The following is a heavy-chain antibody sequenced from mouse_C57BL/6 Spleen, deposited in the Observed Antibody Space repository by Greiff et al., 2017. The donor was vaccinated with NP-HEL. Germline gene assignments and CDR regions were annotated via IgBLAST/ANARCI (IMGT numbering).Heavy chain of an antibody. D-gene: IGHD1-1*01. Sequence: VKLQESGAELVKPGASVKISCKASGYAFSSYWMNWVKQRPGKGLEWIGQIYPGDGDTNYNGKFKGKATLTADKSSSTAYMQLSSLTSEDSAVYFCARKGTTVVERAMDYWGQGTSVTVSS. CDR3: ARKGTTVVERAMDY. V-gene: IGHV1-80*01. J-gene: IGHJ4*01. CDR2: IYPGDGDT. CDR1: GYAFSSYW.